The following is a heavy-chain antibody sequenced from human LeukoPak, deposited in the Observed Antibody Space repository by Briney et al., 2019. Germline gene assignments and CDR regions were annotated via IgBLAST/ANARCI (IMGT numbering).Heavy chain of an antibody. CDR3: ARGVTSWPQGPYHFDY. CDR1: GFIFSEHV. J-gene: IGHJ4*02. CDR2: IQSNGNEK. D-gene: IGHD2-2*01. Sequence: GESLTLPCEVSGFIFSEHVMNWVRQSPGKGLEWVASIQSNGNEKYSSESLKGRFTISRDNSKNTLYLQMNTVRPEDTAIFYCARGVTSWPQGPYHFDYWGQGILVTVSS. V-gene: IGHV3-30*02.